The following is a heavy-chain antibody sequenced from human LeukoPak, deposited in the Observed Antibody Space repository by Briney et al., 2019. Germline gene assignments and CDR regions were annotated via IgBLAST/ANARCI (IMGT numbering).Heavy chain of an antibody. CDR1: GFSFTNFA. CDR3: AKDNYQLPLTVDY. J-gene: IGHJ4*02. Sequence: GGSLRLSCAASGFSFTNFAMTWVRQAPGKGLEWVSAISGSVGSTSYADGVRGRFTVSRDNSKNTLYLQMNSLRAEDTAVYYCAKDNYQLPLTVDYWGQGTLVTVSS. V-gene: IGHV3-23*01. D-gene: IGHD2-2*01. CDR2: ISGSVGST.